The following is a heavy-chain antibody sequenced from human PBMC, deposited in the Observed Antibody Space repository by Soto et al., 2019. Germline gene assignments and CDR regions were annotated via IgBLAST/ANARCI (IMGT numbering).Heavy chain of an antibody. J-gene: IGHJ5*02. CDR2: IYYSGST. CDR3: ARGSITMVRGVIITGSWFDP. Sequence: QVQLQESGPGLVKPSQTLSLTCTVSGGSISSGGYYWSWIRQHPGKGLEWIGYIYYSGSTYYNPSLKGRVTISVDTSKNQFSLKLSSVTAADTAVYYCARGSITMVRGVIITGSWFDPWGQGTLVTVSS. V-gene: IGHV4-31*03. CDR1: GGSISSGGYY. D-gene: IGHD3-10*01.